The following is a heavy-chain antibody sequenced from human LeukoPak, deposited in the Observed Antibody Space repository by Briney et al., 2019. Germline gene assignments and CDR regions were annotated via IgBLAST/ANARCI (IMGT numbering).Heavy chain of an antibody. CDR1: GFMFSSNW. D-gene: IGHD5-24*01. V-gene: IGHV3-7*03. CDR2: IKEDGTET. CDR3: AKEGRSLQTY. Sequence: GGSLRLSCAASGFMFSSNWMSWVRLAPGKGLEWVANIKEDGTETYYVDSVKGRFTISRDNAKNSLYLQVNSLRVEDTAVYYCAKEGRSLQTYWGQGTLVTVSS. J-gene: IGHJ4*02.